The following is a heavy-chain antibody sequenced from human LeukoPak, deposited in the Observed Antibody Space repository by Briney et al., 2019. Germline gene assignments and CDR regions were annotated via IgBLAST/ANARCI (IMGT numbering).Heavy chain of an antibody. Sequence: SQTLSLTCTVSGGSISSGGYYWSWIRQHPGKGLEWIGEINHSGSTNYNPSLKSRVTISVDTSKNQFSLKLSSVTAADTAVYYCARGRPQRGYSYGPKAFDIWGQGTMVTVSS. D-gene: IGHD5-18*01. V-gene: IGHV4-31*03. CDR3: ARGRPQRGYSYGPKAFDI. CDR1: GGSISSGGYY. J-gene: IGHJ3*02. CDR2: INHSGST.